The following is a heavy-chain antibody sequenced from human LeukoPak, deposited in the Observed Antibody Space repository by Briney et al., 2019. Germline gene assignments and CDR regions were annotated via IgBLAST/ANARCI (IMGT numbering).Heavy chain of an antibody. Sequence: GGSLRLSCAASGFTFSSYSMNWVRQAPGKGLEWVSSISTSSSYIYYADSVKGRFTISRDNAKKSLYLQMNSLRADDTAVYYCARQTGSGLFILPGGQGTLVTVSS. D-gene: IGHD3/OR15-3a*01. J-gene: IGHJ4*02. CDR2: ISTSSSYI. CDR3: ARQTGSGLFILP. CDR1: GFTFSSYS. V-gene: IGHV3-21*01.